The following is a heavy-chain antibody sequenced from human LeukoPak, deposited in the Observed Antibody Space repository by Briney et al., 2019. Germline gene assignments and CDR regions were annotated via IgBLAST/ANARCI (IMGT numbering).Heavy chain of an antibody. CDR1: GIPFSRYA. J-gene: IGHJ4*02. Sequence: PGGSLRLSCAASGIPFSRYAMSWVRQTPEKGLEWVSVISGSDGSTYYADSVKGRFTISRDDSRNTMYLQMNNLRAEDTAVYYCAKQVSCDTTTCYAGMPPDYWGQGTLVTVSS. D-gene: IGHD2/OR15-2a*01. CDR2: ISGSDGST. CDR3: AKQVSCDTTTCYAGMPPDY. V-gene: IGHV3-23*01.